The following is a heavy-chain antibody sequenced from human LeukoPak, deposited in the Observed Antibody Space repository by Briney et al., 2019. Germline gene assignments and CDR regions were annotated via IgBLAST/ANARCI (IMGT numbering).Heavy chain of an antibody. CDR1: GGSSSGYY. V-gene: IGHV4-34*01. Sequence: SETLSLTCAVYGGSSSGYYGPWIRQSPGKGREWIGQINHSGSTKYNPSLKSRVTISVDTSKNQFSLKVRSVTAADTAVYSCAREREESGAWYERPHFDYWGQGALVTVSS. CDR3: AREREESGAWYERPHFDY. J-gene: IGHJ4*02. CDR2: INHSGST. D-gene: IGHD6-19*01.